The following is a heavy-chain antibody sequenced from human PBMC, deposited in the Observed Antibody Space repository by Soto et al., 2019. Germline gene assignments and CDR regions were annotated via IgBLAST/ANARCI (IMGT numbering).Heavy chain of an antibody. D-gene: IGHD1-20*01. CDR1: GFTFSSYA. CDR2: VSGSGGST. Sequence: EVQLLESGGGLVQPGGSLRLSCAASGFTFSSYAMSWVRQAPGKGLEWISAVSGSGGSTYYADSVKGRFTISRDNSKETLYLQMNNLRAEDTAVYDCAKPPDYNWNDYWGQGTLVTVSS. CDR3: AKPPDYNWNDY. J-gene: IGHJ4*02. V-gene: IGHV3-23*01.